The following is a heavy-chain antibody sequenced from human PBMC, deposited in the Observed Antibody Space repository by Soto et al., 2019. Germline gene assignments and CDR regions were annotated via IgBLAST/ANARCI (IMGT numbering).Heavy chain of an antibody. CDR1: GGTFSSYT. J-gene: IGHJ6*02. Sequence: QVQLVQSGAEVKKAGSSVKVSCKASGGTFSSYTISWVRQAPGQGLECMGRIIPILGIANYAQKFQGRVTITADKSTSTAYMELSSLRSEDTAVYYCARDRYGDYGYYYYNGMDDWGQGTTVTVSS. D-gene: IGHD4-17*01. V-gene: IGHV1-69*02. CDR3: ARDRYGDYGYYYYNGMDD. CDR2: IIPILGIA.